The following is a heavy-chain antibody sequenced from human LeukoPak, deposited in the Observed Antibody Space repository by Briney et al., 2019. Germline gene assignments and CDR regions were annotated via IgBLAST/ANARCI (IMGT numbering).Heavy chain of an antibody. CDR2: IRVTDGST. V-gene: IGHV3-23*01. CDR1: GFTFSSSA. Sequence: GGSLRLSCAASGFTFSSSAMSWVRQPPGKGLEWVSTIRVTDGSTYYADSVKGRFTISTDDSKNTVYLQMNGLRAEDTAVYYCAKVVGLIDPFDYWGQGTLVTVSS. D-gene: IGHD1-26*01. J-gene: IGHJ4*02. CDR3: AKVVGLIDPFDY.